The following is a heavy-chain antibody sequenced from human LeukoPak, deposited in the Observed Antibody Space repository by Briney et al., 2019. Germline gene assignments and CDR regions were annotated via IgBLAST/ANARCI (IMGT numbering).Heavy chain of an antibody. V-gene: IGHV1-2*02. D-gene: IGHD3-22*01. CDR3: ARGKDNSGYWGRWWFDP. CDR1: VYSFAGYY. J-gene: IGHJ5*02. Sequence: ASVKVSCKASVYSFAGYYMHWVRQAPGQGPEWMGWINPNSGGTDYAQRFQGRVTMTRDTSISTAYMELSRLKSDDTAVYYCARGKDNSGYWGRWWFDPWGQGTPVTVSS. CDR2: INPNSGGT.